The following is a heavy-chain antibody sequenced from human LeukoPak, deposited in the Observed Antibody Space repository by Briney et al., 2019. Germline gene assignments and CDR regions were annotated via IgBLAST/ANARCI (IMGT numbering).Heavy chain of an antibody. V-gene: IGHV3-21*01. CDR3: ARRGGLLRGYYYYMDV. D-gene: IGHD2-21*01. CDR1: GFTFSSYS. Sequence: GGSLRLSCAASGFTFSSYSMNWVRQAPGKGLEWVSSISSSSSYIYYADSVKGRFTISRDNAKNSLYLQMNSLRAEDTAVYYCARRGGLLRGYYYYMDVWGKGTTVTVSS. CDR2: ISSSSSYI. J-gene: IGHJ6*03.